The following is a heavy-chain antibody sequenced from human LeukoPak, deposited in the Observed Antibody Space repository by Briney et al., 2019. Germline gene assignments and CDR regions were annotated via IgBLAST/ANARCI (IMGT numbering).Heavy chain of an antibody. Sequence: PGGSLRLSCAASGFTFSSYAMSRVRQAPGKGLEWVSSISSSSSYIYYADSVKGRFTISRDNAKNSLYLQMNSLRAEDTAVYYCARAPIRYDWFDPWGQGTLVTVSS. CDR2: ISSSSSYI. J-gene: IGHJ5*02. V-gene: IGHV3-21*01. CDR3: ARAPIRYDWFDP. D-gene: IGHD3-9*01. CDR1: GFTFSSYA.